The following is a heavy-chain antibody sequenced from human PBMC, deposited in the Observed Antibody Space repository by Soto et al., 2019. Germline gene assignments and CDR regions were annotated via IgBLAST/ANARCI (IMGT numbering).Heavy chain of an antibody. CDR3: ASAMGGPYYYYMDV. Sequence: SETLSLTCAVYGGSFSGYYWSWIRQPPGKGLEWIGEINHSGSTNYNPSLKSRVTISVDTSKNQFSLKLSSVTAADTAVYYCASAMGGPYYYYMDVWGKGTTVTVSS. CDR2: INHSGST. V-gene: IGHV4-34*01. J-gene: IGHJ6*03. CDR1: GGSFSGYY. D-gene: IGHD1-26*01.